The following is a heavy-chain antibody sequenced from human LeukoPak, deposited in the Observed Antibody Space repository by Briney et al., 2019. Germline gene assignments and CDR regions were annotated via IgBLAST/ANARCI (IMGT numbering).Heavy chain of an antibody. CDR1: GDSIGNNNW. CDR2: IFHSGRT. V-gene: IGHV4-4*02. Sequence: PSETLSLTCAVSGDSIGNNNWWSWVRQPPGKGLEWIGEIFHSGRTNYNPSLKSRVTISVDKSKNHFSLRLSSVTAADTAVYHCASHQAYFYDSSGYYYDYWGQGTLVTVSS. D-gene: IGHD3-22*01. J-gene: IGHJ4*02. CDR3: ASHQAYFYDSSGYYYDY.